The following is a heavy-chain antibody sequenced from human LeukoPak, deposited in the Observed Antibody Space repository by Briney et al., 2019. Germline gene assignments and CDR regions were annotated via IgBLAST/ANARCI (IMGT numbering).Heavy chain of an antibody. J-gene: IGHJ4*02. Sequence: GGSLRLSCTASGFTFGDYSMHWVRQAPGKGLEWVAVISYDGSNKYYADSVKGRFTISRDNSKNTLYLQMNSLRAEDTAVYYCARGSHYYDSSGYEGGNYFDYWGQGTLVTVSS. CDR2: ISYDGSNK. CDR3: ARGSHYYDSSGYEGGNYFDY. V-gene: IGHV3-30*04. CDR1: GFTFGDYS. D-gene: IGHD3-22*01.